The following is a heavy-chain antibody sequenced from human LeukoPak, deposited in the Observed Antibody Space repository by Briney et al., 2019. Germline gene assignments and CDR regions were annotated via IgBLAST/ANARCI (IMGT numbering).Heavy chain of an antibody. Sequence: SVTLSLTCTVYAGSSYSSSYFWGWIRQPPGKRREWIGSIYYSGSTYYNPSIKSRITISVDTSKNQFSLKLSSVTAADTAVYYCASAGAPYYFDYWGQGTLVTVSS. D-gene: IGHD3-10*01. V-gene: IGHV4-39*01. CDR2: IYYSGST. J-gene: IGHJ4*02. CDR1: AGSSYSSSYF. CDR3: ASAGAPYYFDY.